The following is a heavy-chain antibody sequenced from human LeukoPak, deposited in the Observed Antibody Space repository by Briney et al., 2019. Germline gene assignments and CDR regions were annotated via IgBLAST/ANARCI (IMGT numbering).Heavy chain of an antibody. CDR1: GYTFTSCG. V-gene: IGHV1-18*04. J-gene: IGHJ3*02. Sequence: ASVKVSCKATGYTFTSCGISWVRQPPGQGLAGMGWISAYNGNTNYAQKLQGRVIMTTDTSTSTAYMERRSLRSEDTAVYYCARAEGYYYDSSGPAGAFDIWGQGTMVTVSS. CDR2: ISAYNGNT. D-gene: IGHD3-22*01. CDR3: ARAEGYYYDSSGPAGAFDI.